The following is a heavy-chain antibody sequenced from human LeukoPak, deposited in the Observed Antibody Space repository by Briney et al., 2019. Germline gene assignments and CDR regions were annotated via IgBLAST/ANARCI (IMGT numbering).Heavy chain of an antibody. D-gene: IGHD3-22*01. CDR3: ARLHFDSSGDEFDY. Sequence: EPLTISGQGSGYSFTNYWIAWVRQIPGKGLEWMGIIHPGVSDTRYSPSFQGQVTISVDRSISTAYLQWSSLKASDTAMYYCARLHFDSSGDEFDYWGQGALVTVSS. CDR2: IHPGVSDT. J-gene: IGHJ4*02. V-gene: IGHV5-51*01. CDR1: GYSFTNYW.